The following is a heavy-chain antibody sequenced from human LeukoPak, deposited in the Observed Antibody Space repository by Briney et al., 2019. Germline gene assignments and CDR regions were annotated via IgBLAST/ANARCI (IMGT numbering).Heavy chain of an antibody. J-gene: IGHJ3*02. V-gene: IGHV3-7*01. D-gene: IGHD3-22*01. CDR2: IKGDGSQK. Sequence: GGSLRLSCAASGFTFSIHNMDWVRQAPGKGLEWVANIKGDGSQKYYVDSVKGRFTISRDNAKNSLYLQTNSLRAEDTAVYYCSRDLDYSDTSGSWFDAYDIWGQGTMVTVSS. CDR1: GFTFSIHN. CDR3: SRDLDYSDTSGSWFDAYDI.